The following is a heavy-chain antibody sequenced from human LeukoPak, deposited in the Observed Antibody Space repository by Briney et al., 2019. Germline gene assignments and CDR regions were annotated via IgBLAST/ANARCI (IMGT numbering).Heavy chain of an antibody. V-gene: IGHV3-21*01. Sequence: GGSLRLFCAASGFTFSSYSMNWDRQAPGKGLEWVSSISSSSSYIYYADSVKGRFTISRDNAKSSLYLQMNSLRAEDTAVYYCLGLEIQRPGGQGTLVTVSS. D-gene: IGHD6-25*01. CDR3: LGLEIQRP. CDR1: GFTFSSYS. CDR2: ISSSSSYI. J-gene: IGHJ4*02.